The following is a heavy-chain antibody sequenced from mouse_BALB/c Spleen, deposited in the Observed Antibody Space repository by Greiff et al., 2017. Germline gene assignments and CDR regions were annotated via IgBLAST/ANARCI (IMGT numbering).Heavy chain of an antibody. CDR2: IYPGSGST. V-gene: IGHV1-55*01. CDR1: GYNFTSYW. D-gene: IGHD1-1*01. J-gene: IGHJ4*01. CDR3: ARSRPLYYYGSSNYYYAMDY. Sequence: QQSCKASGYNFTSYWINWVKLRPGQGLEWIGDIYPGSGSTNYNEKFKSKATLTVDTSSSTAYMQLSSLASEDSALYYCARSRPLYYYGSSNYYYAMDYWGQGTSVTVSS.